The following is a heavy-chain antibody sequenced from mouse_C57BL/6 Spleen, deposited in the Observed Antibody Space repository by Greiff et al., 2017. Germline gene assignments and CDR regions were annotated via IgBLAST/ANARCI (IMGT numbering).Heavy chain of an antibody. D-gene: IGHD1-1*01. CDR1: GFTFSNYW. J-gene: IGHJ2*01. V-gene: IGHV6-3*01. CDR2: IRLKSDNYAT. CDR3: TANYYGSSYPFDY. Sequence: EVQLQESGGGLVQPGGSMKLSCVASGFTFSNYWMNWVRQSPEKGLEWVAQIRLKSDNYATHYAESVKGRFTISRDDSKSSVYLQMNNLRAEDTGIYYCTANYYGSSYPFDYWGQGTTLTVAS.